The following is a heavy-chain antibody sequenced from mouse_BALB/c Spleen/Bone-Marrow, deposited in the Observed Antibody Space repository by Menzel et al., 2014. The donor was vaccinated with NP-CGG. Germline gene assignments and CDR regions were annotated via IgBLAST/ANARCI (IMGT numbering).Heavy chain of an antibody. Sequence: DVKLVESGGGLVQPGGSLKLSCAASGFDFRRYWMSWVRQVPGKGLEWIGEINPEGSTINYTPSLKDKFIISRDNAKNTLYLQMSKVRSEDTALYYCARLGYYGYFVDWGQGTTLTVSS. CDR3: ARLGYYGYFVD. J-gene: IGHJ2*01. V-gene: IGHV4-1*02. CDR1: GFDFRRYW. D-gene: IGHD2-3*01. CDR2: INPEGSTI.